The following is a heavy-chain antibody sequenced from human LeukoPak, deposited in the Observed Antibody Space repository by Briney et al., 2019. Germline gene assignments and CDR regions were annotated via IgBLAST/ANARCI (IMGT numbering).Heavy chain of an antibody. CDR2: IYYSGST. V-gene: IGHV4-59*01. Sequence: SETLSLTCTVSGGSISSYYWSWIRQPPGKGLEWIGYIYYSGSTYYNPSLKSRVTISVDTSKNQFSLKLSSVTAADTAVYYCARVPGYSSSSPFDYWGQGTLVTVSS. J-gene: IGHJ4*02. D-gene: IGHD6-13*01. CDR3: ARVPGYSSSSPFDY. CDR1: GGSISSYY.